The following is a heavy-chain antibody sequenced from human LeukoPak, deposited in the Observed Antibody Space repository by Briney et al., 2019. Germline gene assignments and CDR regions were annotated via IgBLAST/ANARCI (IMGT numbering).Heavy chain of an antibody. V-gene: IGHV3-23*01. CDR2: VDYSGGDT. Sequence: GGSLRLSCIASGFTLSSYEMSWIRQAPGKGLEWVSSVDYSGGDTHYADSVMGRFTISRDNSKNTLYLQLNSLSADDTAVYYCARTEPFQYYFDYWGQGTLVTVSS. CDR3: ARTEPFQYYFDY. J-gene: IGHJ4*02. CDR1: GFTLSSYE. D-gene: IGHD1-14*01.